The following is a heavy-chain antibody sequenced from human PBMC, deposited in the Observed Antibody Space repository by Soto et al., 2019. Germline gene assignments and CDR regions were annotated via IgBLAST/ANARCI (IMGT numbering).Heavy chain of an antibody. V-gene: IGHV3-20*04. CDR3: ALLYTSGWYGPGRY. D-gene: IGHD6-19*01. J-gene: IGHJ4*02. CDR2: INWNGDST. Sequence: EVQLVESGGGVVRPGGSLRLSCAASGFTFDDYGMSWVRQAPGKGLEWVAGINWNGDSTGYADSVKGRFTISRDNAKTSLYLQMNTLRAENTALYYCALLYTSGWYGPGRYWGQGTLVTVSS. CDR1: GFTFDDYG.